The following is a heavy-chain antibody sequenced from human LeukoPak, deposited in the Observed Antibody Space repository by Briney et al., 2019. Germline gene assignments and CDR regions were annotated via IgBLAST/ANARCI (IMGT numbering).Heavy chain of an antibody. CDR1: GDSFSGYY. D-gene: IGHD5-18*01. Sequence: SETPSLTCAVYGDSFSGYYWSWIRQPPGKGLEWIGEINHSGSTNYNPSLKSRVTVSVDTSKNQFSLKLSSVTAADTAVYFCASNTAMVTWDPADYYYYYMDVWGKGATVTVSS. J-gene: IGHJ6*03. CDR3: ASNTAMVTWDPADYYYYYMDV. V-gene: IGHV4-34*01. CDR2: INHSGST.